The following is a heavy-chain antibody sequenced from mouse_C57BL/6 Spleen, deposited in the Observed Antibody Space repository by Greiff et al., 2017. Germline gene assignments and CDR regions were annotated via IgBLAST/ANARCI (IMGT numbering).Heavy chain of an antibody. V-gene: IGHV5-6*01. J-gene: IGHJ1*03. CDR1: GFTFSSYG. CDR3: ARQEFYYGNYGWYFDV. Sequence: EVQLVESGGDLVKPGGSLKLSCAASGFTFSSYGMSWVRQTPDKRLEWVATISSGGSYTYYPDSVKGRFTISRDNAKNTLYLQMSSLKSEDTAMYYCARQEFYYGNYGWYFDVWGTGTTVTVSS. CDR2: ISSGGSYT. D-gene: IGHD2-1*01.